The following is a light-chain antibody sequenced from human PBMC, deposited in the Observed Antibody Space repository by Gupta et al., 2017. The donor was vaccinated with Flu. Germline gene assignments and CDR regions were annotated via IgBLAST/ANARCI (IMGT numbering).Light chain of an antibody. V-gene: IGKV2-30*01. J-gene: IGKJ1*01. CDR3: MHDVRWPWT. CDR2: KVS. CDR1: EGLVFVDGYTY. Sequence: DVVLTQSPFSLPVTLGQTASISCKSSEGLVFVDGYTYLHWVHQRPGQSPRRLIYKVSNRDYGVPDRFSGSGSGTEFTLKISRVEADDVGTYYCMHDVRWPWTFGQGTKVEI.